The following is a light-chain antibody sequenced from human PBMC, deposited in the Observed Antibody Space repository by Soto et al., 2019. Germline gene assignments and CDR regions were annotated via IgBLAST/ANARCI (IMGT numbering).Light chain of an antibody. CDR3: QQYGSPIT. Sequence: EVVLTQSPGTLSLSPGERATLSCRASQSVSSSYLAWYQHKPGQAPRLLIYGTSSRATGIPDRFSGSGSGTDFTLTISRLEPEDFAVYYCQQYGSPITFGQGTRLEI. CDR1: QSVSSSY. CDR2: GTS. V-gene: IGKV3-20*01. J-gene: IGKJ5*01.